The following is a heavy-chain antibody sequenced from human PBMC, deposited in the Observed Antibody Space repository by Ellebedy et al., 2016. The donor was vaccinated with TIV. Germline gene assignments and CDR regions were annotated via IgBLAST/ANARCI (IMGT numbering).Heavy chain of an antibody. Sequence: ASVKVSXXASGYTFRHFYMHWVRQAPGQGLEWVGVMNPSSGGATYAQKFQGRVTMTEDTFTDTAYLELSSLRSEDSAVYYCGTGDWTFLGMDVWGPGTTVTVSS. CDR2: MNPSSGGA. V-gene: IGHV1-46*01. CDR3: GTGDWTFLGMDV. D-gene: IGHD2-21*02. CDR1: GYTFRHFY. J-gene: IGHJ6*02.